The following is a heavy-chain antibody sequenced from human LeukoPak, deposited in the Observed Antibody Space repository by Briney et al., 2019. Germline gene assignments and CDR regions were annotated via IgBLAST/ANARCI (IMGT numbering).Heavy chain of an antibody. Sequence: SETLSLTCTVSGGSISSYYWSWIRQPPGKGLEWIGYIYYSGSTNYNPSLQSRVTISVDTSRNQFSLKLSSVTAADTAVYYCARATYSSGWGTSDYWGQGTLVTVSS. J-gene: IGHJ4*02. CDR1: GGSISSYY. V-gene: IGHV4-59*01. CDR3: ARATYSSGWGTSDY. CDR2: IYYSGST. D-gene: IGHD6-19*01.